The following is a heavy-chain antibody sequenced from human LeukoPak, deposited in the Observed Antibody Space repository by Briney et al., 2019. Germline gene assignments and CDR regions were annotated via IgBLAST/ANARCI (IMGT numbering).Heavy chain of an antibody. D-gene: IGHD6-6*01. J-gene: IGHJ4*02. V-gene: IGHV4-4*02. CDR3: AMAYSSSSAIDY. CDR1: GGSISSSNW. Sequence: SETLSLTCAVSGGSISSSNWWSWVRQPPGKGLEWIGEIYHSGSTNYNPSLKSRVTISVDKSKNQFSLKLSSVTAADTAVYYCAMAYSSSSAIDYWGQGTLVTVSS. CDR2: IYHSGST.